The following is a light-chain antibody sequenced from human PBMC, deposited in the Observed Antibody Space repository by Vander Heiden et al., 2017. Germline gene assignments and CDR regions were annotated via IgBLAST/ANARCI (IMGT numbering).Light chain of an antibody. CDR2: AAS. J-gene: IGKJ4*01. Sequence: DIQMTHSPSSLSPSVGARVTSTCRASQGISNYLAWYQQKPGTVPKLLIYAASTLQSGVPSRFSGSGSGTDFTLTISSLHPEDVATYSCQKYNSAPLTFGGGTKVEIK. V-gene: IGKV1-27*01. CDR1: QGISNY. CDR3: QKYNSAPLT.